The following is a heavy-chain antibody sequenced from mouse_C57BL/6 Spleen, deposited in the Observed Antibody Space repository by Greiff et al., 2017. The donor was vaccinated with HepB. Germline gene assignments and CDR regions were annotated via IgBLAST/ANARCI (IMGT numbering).Heavy chain of an antibody. J-gene: IGHJ4*01. D-gene: IGHD2-3*01. Sequence: VQLQQSGPELVKPGASVKLSCKASGYTFTSYDINWVKQRPGQGLEWIGWIYPRDGSTKYNEKFKGKATLIVDTSSSTAYMELHSLTSEDSAVYFCAREDGYYGGYYAMDYWGQGTAVTVSS. CDR1: GYTFTSYD. CDR3: AREDGYYGGYYAMDY. CDR2: IYPRDGST. V-gene: IGHV1-85*01.